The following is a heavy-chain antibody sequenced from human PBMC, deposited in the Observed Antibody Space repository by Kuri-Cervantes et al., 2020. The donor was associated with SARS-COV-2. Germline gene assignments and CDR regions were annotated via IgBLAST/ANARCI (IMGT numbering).Heavy chain of an antibody. J-gene: IGHJ1*01. D-gene: IGHD3-3*01. CDR1: RFTFTSYA. Sequence: CAPARFTFTSYAMSWVRQAPGEGLEWVSAISGSGGSTYYADSVTGRFTISRDNSKNTLYLQMNSLRAEDTAVYYCAKDSITIFGVFIAQEYFQLWGQGTLVTVSS. CDR3: AKDSITIFGVFIAQEYFQL. CDR2: ISGSGGST. V-gene: IGHV3-23*01.